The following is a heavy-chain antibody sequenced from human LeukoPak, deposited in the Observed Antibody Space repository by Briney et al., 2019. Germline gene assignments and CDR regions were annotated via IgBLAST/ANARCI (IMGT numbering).Heavy chain of an antibody. D-gene: IGHD2-2*01. J-gene: IGHJ6*03. CDR3: ARARAGYVVVPAAIYYYYYMDV. Sequence: ASVKVSCKASGYTFTSYDINWVRQATGQGLEWMGWMNPNSGNTGYAQKFQGRVTITRNTSISTAYMELSSLRSEDTAVYYCARARAGYVVVPAAIYYYYYMDVWGKGTTVTVSS. CDR2: MNPNSGNT. V-gene: IGHV1-8*03. CDR1: GYTFTSYD.